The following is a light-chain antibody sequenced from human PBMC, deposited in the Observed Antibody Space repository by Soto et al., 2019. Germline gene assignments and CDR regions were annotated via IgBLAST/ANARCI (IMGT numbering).Light chain of an antibody. CDR3: QKLNSYPLN. CDR1: QTISSW. V-gene: IGKV1-9*01. J-gene: IGKJ4*01. CDR2: AAS. Sequence: DIQITHSPSTLSGSVVDRVTITFLASQTISSWLAWYQQKPGKAPKLLIYAASTLQSGVPSRFSGSGSGTAFTLTISSLQPEGFATYSCQKLNSYPLNFGGGTKVDIK.